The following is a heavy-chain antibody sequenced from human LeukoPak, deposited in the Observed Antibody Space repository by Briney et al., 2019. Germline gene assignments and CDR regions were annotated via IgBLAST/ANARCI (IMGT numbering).Heavy chain of an antibody. Sequence: SETLSLTCTVAGGSISSYYWSWIRQPPGKGLEWIGYIYYSGSTNYNPSLKSRVTISVDTSKNQFSLKLSSVTAADTAVYYCARETIRSAGPVDTAMVGIFDYWGQGTLVTVSS. V-gene: IGHV4-59*01. D-gene: IGHD5-18*01. J-gene: IGHJ4*02. CDR2: IYYSGST. CDR1: GGSISSYY. CDR3: ARETIRSAGPVDTAMVGIFDY.